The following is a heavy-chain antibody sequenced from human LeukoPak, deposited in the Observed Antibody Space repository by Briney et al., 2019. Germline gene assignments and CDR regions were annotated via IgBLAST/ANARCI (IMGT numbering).Heavy chain of an antibody. CDR2: IKQDESEK. CDR3: ARPSEGGTGDAFDI. J-gene: IGHJ3*02. Sequence: GGSLRLSCTASGFTFSSYWMSWVRQAPGKGLEWVANIKQDESEKFYVDSVKGRFTISRDNSKNTLYLQMNSLRAEDTAVYYCARPSEGGTGDAFDIWGQGTMVTVSS. CDR1: GFTFSSYW. D-gene: IGHD1-14*01. V-gene: IGHV3-7*01.